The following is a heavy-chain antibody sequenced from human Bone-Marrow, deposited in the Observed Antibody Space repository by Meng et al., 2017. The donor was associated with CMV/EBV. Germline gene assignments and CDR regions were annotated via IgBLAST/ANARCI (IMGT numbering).Heavy chain of an antibody. CDR3: ARAVVVVPAAISSYYGMDV. D-gene: IGHD2-2*01. CDR1: GFTFSSYG. J-gene: IGHJ6*01. V-gene: IGHV3-74*01. CDR2: INSDGSST. Sequence: GGSLRLSCAASGFTFSSYGMHWVRQAPGKGLVWVSRINSDGSSTSYADSVKGRFTISRDNAKNTLYLQMNSLRAEDTAVYYCARAVVVVPAAISSYYGMDVWGQGTTVTVSS.